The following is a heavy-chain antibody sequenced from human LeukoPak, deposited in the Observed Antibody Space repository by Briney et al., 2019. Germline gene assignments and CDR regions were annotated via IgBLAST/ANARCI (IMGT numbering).Heavy chain of an antibody. CDR1: GGSISGYY. CDR2: IYYSGST. D-gene: IGHD6-13*01. V-gene: IGHV4-39*01. Sequence: SETLSLTCSVSGGSISGYYWGWIRQPPGKGLEWIGSIYYSGSTYYNPSLKSRVTISVDTSKNQFSLKLSSVTAADTAVYYCARRIFIAAAGNNFDYWGQGTLVTVSS. CDR3: ARRIFIAAAGNNFDY. J-gene: IGHJ4*02.